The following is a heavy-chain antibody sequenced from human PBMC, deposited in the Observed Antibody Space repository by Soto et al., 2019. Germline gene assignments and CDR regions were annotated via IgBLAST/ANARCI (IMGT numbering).Heavy chain of an antibody. CDR1: GFTFITHS. CDR3: ARFTIEGPPGGPVHSSYYYGMDV. D-gene: IGHD3-10*01. CDR2: ISSSSTYI. Sequence: EVQLVESGGGLVKPGGSLRLSCAASGFTFITHSMNWVRQAPGKGLEWVSSISSSSTYIYYADSVKGRFTISRDNAKNSLYLQMNSLRAEDTAVYYCARFTIEGPPGGPVHSSYYYGMDVWGQGTTVTVSS. J-gene: IGHJ6*02. V-gene: IGHV3-21*01.